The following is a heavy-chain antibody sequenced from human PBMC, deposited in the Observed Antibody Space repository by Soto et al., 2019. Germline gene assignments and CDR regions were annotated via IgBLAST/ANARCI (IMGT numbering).Heavy chain of an antibody. CDR3: ARENMCGARCYVHWFDP. V-gene: IGHV1-3*04. CDR1: GYTFTSYA. D-gene: IGHD2-15*01. Sequence: GASVKVSCKTSGYTFTSYAIHWVRQAPGQGLEWLGWLNIGNGNTQYSPKLHDRVTLTRDTSASTAYMELSSLRSEDTAVYYCARENMCGARCYVHWFDPWGQGTLVTVSS. CDR2: LNIGNGNT. J-gene: IGHJ5*02.